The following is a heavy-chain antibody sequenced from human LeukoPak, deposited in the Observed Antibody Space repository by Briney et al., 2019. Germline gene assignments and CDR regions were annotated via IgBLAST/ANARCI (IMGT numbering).Heavy chain of an antibody. CDR3: ARGSVTAFIDY. V-gene: IGHV4-61*02. CDR1: GGSISSGSYY. J-gene: IGHJ4*02. D-gene: IGHD2-21*02. Sequence: SETLSLTCTVSGGSISSGSYYWSWIRQPAGKGLEWIGRIYTSGSTNYNPSLKSRVTISVDTSKNQFSLKLSSVAAADTAVYYCARGSVTAFIDYWGQGTLVTVSS. CDR2: IYTSGST.